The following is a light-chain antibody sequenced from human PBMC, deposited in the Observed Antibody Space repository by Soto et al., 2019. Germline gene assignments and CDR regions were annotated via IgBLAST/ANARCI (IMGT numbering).Light chain of an antibody. V-gene: IGKV1-27*01. J-gene: IGKJ1*01. CDR2: AAS. Sequence: DIQMTQSPSSLSASVGDRVTITCRASQAINNYLAWYQQRPGKVPKVLIYAASTLQSGVPSRFSGSGSGTDFTLTISGLQPEDVATYYCQKYDGAPWTFGQGTKVEIK. CDR1: QAINNY. CDR3: QKYDGAPWT.